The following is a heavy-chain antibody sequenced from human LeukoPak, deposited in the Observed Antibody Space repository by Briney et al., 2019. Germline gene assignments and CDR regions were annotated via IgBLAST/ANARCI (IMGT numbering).Heavy chain of an antibody. Sequence: PGGSLRLSCAASGFTFSSYAMNWVRQAPGKGLEWVSTISSSGSSTYYADSVKGRFTISRDNSKNTLFVQMNSLRAEDTAIYYCAKEHARWGFFDYWGHGTLVTVSS. CDR3: AKEHARWGFFDY. D-gene: IGHD7-27*01. CDR1: GFTFSSYA. J-gene: IGHJ4*01. CDR2: ISSSGSST. V-gene: IGHV3-23*01.